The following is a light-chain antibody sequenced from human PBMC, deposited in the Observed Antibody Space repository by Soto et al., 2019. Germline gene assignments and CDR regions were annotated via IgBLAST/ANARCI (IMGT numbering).Light chain of an antibody. CDR2: STS. J-gene: IGKJ1*01. Sequence: DIQMTQSPSSLSASVGDRVTLTCRATQSISKYLNWYQQKPGKATNLLIYSTSTLQSGVPSRFSGSGSGTDFTITINRLLPEDFATDYCHQAYDSPRTLGQGTKVES. CDR1: QSISKY. CDR3: HQAYDSPRT. V-gene: IGKV1-39*01.